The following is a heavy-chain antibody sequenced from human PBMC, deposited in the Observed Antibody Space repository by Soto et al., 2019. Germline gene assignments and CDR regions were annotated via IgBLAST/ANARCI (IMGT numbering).Heavy chain of an antibody. V-gene: IGHV1-69*13. CDR3: ARDPSYGGPYFDY. CDR2: IIPICGTA. Sequence: SVKVSCTASGYTFTGYYMLWWRQAPGKGLEWMGGIIPICGTANYAQKFQGRVTITADESTSTAYMELSSLRSEDTAVYYCARDPSYGGPYFDYWGQGTLVTVSS. J-gene: IGHJ4*02. D-gene: IGHD4-17*01. CDR1: GYTFTGYY.